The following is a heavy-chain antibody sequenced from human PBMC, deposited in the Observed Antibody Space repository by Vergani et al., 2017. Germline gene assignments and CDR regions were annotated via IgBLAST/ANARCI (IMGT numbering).Heavy chain of an antibody. Sequence: QVQLVQSGAEVKKPGSSVKVSCKASGGTFSSYAISWVRQAPGQGLEWMGGIIPIFGTANYAQKFQGRVTITAEESTSTAYMELSSLRSEDTAVYYCARDDSYQRAYYGGDYSDGMDVWGQGTTVTVSS. J-gene: IGHJ6*02. V-gene: IGHV1-69*12. D-gene: IGHD2-2*01. CDR2: IIPIFGTA. CDR3: ARDDSYQRAYYGGDYSDGMDV. CDR1: GGTFSSYA.